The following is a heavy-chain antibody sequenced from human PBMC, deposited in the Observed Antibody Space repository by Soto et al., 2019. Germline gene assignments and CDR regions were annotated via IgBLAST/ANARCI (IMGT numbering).Heavy chain of an antibody. J-gene: IGHJ4*02. D-gene: IGHD3-22*01. CDR3: ARDRPNYYDSSGFYQFDY. V-gene: IGHV1-69*13. CDR1: GGTFSSYA. Sequence: VNVSCKASGGTFSSYAISWVRQAPGQGLEWMGGIIPIFGTANYAQKFQGRVTITADESTSTAYMELSSLRSEDTAVYYCARDRPNYYDSSGFYQFDYWGQVTLFTVSS. CDR2: IIPIFGTA.